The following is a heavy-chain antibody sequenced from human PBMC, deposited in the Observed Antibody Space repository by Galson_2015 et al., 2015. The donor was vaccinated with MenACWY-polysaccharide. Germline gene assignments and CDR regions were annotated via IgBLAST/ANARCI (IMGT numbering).Heavy chain of an antibody. V-gene: IGHV1-18*01. J-gene: IGHJ3*02. CDR1: GYRFTNYG. CDR3: ARGHSIGWYGSVFDI. D-gene: IGHD6-19*01. Sequence: SVKVSCKASGYRFTNYGLSWVRQAPGQGLEWMGWISAYNGDTNYAQILQGRVTMTTDTSTSTAYMELRSLRSDDTAVYYCARGHSIGWYGSVFDIWGQGTKVTVSS. CDR2: ISAYNGDT.